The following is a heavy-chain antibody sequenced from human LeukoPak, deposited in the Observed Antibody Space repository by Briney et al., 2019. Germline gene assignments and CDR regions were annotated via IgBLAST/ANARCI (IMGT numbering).Heavy chain of an antibody. CDR1: GGSISSSYYY. J-gene: IGHJ6*02. V-gene: IGHV4-39*01. CDR3: ARHNGQYYYYYGMDV. Sequence: SETLSLTCTVSGGSISSSYYYWGWIRQPPGKGLEWIGTFYCSGSTYYNPSLKSRVTISVDTSKNQFSLKLSSVTAADTAVYYCARHNGQYYYYYGMDVRGHGTTVTVSS. CDR2: FYCSGST. D-gene: IGHD2-8*01.